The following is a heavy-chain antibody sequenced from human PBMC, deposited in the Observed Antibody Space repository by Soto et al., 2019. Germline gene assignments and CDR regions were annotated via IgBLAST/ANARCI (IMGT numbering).Heavy chain of an antibody. J-gene: IGHJ4*02. CDR3: AREGRDSNYFDY. D-gene: IGHD4-4*01. Sequence: QVQLVESGGGVVQPGRSLRLSCAASGFTFSSYGMHWVRQAPGKGLEWVAVIWYDGSNKYYADSVKGRFTISRDNSKNTLYLQMNSLRAEDTAVYYCAREGRDSNYFDYWGQGTLVTGSS. CDR1: GFTFSSYG. CDR2: IWYDGSNK. V-gene: IGHV3-33*01.